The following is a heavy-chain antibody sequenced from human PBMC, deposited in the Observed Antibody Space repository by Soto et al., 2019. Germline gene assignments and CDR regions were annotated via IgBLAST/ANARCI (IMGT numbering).Heavy chain of an antibody. D-gene: IGHD3-10*01. J-gene: IGHJ4*02. CDR2: IRNRPNSYTT. CDR1: GFTFSDHY. Sequence: EVHLVESGGGLVQPGGSLRLSCAASGFTFSDHYMDWVRQAQGKGLEWVGRIRNRPNSYTTQYAASVKGRFAVLSDETETLVYLQTTGLKTEDTAVFYGVRDSGRGFYFDYWGQGAQVTVSS. V-gene: IGHV3-72*01. CDR3: VRDSGRGFYFDY.